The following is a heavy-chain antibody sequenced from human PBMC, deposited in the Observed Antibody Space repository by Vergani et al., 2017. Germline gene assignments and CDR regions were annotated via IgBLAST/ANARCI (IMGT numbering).Heavy chain of an antibody. D-gene: IGHD6-13*01. CDR2: ISAYNGNT. CDR3: ARVGGIAAQTPTNYYYYYYMDV. CDR1: GYTFTSYG. V-gene: IGHV1-18*04. Sequence: QVQLVQSGAEVKKPGASVKVSCKASGYTFTSYGISWVRQAPGQGLEWMGWISAYNGNTNYAQKLQGRVTMTTDTSTSTAYMELRSLRSDDTAVYYCARVGGIAAQTPTNYYYYYYMDVWGKGTTVTVSS. J-gene: IGHJ6*03.